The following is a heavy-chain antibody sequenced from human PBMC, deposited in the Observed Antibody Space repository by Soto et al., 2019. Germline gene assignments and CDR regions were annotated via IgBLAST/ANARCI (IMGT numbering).Heavy chain of an antibody. CDR1: GFSLSSYW. Sequence: GGSLRLSCAASGFSLSSYWMSWVRQAPGKGLEWVANMNQDGSESDYVGSVKGRFTFTRDNAKNSLYLQMNSLRAEDTAVYYCARLSTSAGRRDLACWGQGTLVTVSS. J-gene: IGHJ4*02. V-gene: IGHV3-7*01. CDR2: MNQDGSES. CDR3: ARLSTSAGRRDLAC.